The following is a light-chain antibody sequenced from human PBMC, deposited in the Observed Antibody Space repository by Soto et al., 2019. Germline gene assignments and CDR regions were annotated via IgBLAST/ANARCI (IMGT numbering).Light chain of an antibody. Sequence: QSALTQPASVSGSPEQSITISCTGTSSDVGGYNYVSWYQQHTGKAPKLMIYEVSNRPSGVSNRFSGSKSGNTASLTISGLQAEDEADYYCSSYTSSSTYVFGTGTKLTVL. CDR1: SSDVGGYNY. CDR2: EVS. V-gene: IGLV2-14*01. CDR3: SSYTSSSTYV. J-gene: IGLJ1*01.